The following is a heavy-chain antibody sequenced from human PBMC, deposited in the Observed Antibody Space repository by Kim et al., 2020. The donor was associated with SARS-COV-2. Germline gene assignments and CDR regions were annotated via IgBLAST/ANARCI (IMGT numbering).Heavy chain of an antibody. CDR1: GFTFSSYG. J-gene: IGHJ4*02. CDR3: ARPPLGGSGVLGHFDY. V-gene: IGHV3-33*01. CDR2: IWYDGSNK. D-gene: IGHD3-10*01. Sequence: GGSLRLSCAASGFTFSSYGMHWVRQAPGKGLEWVAVIWYDGSNKYYADSVKGRFTISRDNSKNTLYLQMNSLRAEDTAVYYCARPPLGGSGVLGHFDYWGQGTLVTVSS.